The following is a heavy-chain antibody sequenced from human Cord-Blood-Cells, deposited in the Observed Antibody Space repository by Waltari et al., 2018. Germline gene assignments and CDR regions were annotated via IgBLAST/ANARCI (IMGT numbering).Heavy chain of an antibody. D-gene: IGHD6-13*01. V-gene: IGHV3-15*01. CDR2: IKSKTDGGTT. CDR3: TTGYSSSWYAFDI. J-gene: IGHJ3*02. Sequence: EVQLVESGGGLVKPGGSLSLSCAASGFTFGNDWMSWVGPAPGKGLEWVGRIKSKTDGGTTDYAAPVKGRFTISRDDSKNTLYLQMNSLKTEDTAVYYCTTGYSSSWYAFDIWGQGTMVTVSS. CDR1: GFTFGNDW.